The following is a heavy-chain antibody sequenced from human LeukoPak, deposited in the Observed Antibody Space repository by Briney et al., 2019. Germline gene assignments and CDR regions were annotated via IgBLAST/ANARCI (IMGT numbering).Heavy chain of an antibody. V-gene: IGHV3-30-3*01. CDR3: ARGRDV. J-gene: IGHJ6*02. CDR2: ISYDTNDR. Sequence: PGRSLRLSCAASGFTFSSYHMHWFRLAPGKGLEWVAVISYDTNDRYYADSVKGRFTISRDNSRNTLSLQMNSLRTEDTAVYYCARGRDVWGQGTTVTVSS. CDR1: GFTFSSYH.